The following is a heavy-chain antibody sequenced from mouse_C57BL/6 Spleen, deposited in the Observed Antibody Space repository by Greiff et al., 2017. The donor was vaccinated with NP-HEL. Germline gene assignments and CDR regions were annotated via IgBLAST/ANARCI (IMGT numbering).Heavy chain of an antibody. CDR1: GYAFSSYW. J-gene: IGHJ4*01. CDR2: IYPGDGDT. CDR3: ARWGGYAMDY. D-gene: IGHD1-1*02. V-gene: IGHV1-80*01. Sequence: QVQLQQSGAELVKPGASVKISCKASGYAFSSYWMTWVKQRPGKGLEWIGQIYPGDGDTNYNGKFKGKATLTADKSSSTAYMQLSSLTSEDSAVYFCARWGGYAMDYWGQGTSVTVSS.